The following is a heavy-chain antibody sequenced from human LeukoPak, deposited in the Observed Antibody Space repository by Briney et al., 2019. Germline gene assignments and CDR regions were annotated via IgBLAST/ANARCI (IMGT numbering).Heavy chain of an antibody. V-gene: IGHV4-30-2*01. CDR1: GGSISSGGYS. CDR3: ARVRVWGVLDY. J-gene: IGHJ4*02. Sequence: PSETLSLTCAVSGGSISSGGYSWSWIRQPPGKGLEWIGYIYHSGSTYYNPSLKSRVTISVDRSKNQFSLKLSSVTAADTAVYYCARVRVWGVLDYWGQGTLVTVSS. D-gene: IGHD3-10*01. CDR2: IYHSGST.